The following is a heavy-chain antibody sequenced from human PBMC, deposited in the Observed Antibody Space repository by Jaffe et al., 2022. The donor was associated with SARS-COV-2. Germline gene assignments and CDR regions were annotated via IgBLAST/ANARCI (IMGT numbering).Heavy chain of an antibody. CDR3: AREGDFWSGYYYYYGMDV. V-gene: IGHV1-3*01. Sequence: QVQLVQSGAEVKKPGASVKVSCKASGYTFTSYAMHWVRQAPGQRLEWMGWINAGNGNTKYSQKFQGRVTITRDTSASTAYMELSSLRSEDTAVYYCAREGDFWSGYYYYYGMDVWGQGTTVTVSS. D-gene: IGHD3-3*01. CDR1: GYTFTSYA. J-gene: IGHJ6*02. CDR2: INAGNGNT.